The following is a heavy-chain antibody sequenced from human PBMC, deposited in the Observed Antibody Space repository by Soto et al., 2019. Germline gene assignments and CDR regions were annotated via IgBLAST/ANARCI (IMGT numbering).Heavy chain of an antibody. V-gene: IGHV3-66*01. Sequence: GGSLRLSCAASGFTVSRMSWIRQAPGKGLDWVSVIYSDFGTSYTDSVKGRFSISRDNSKNTLYLQMNSLRVEDTALYYCAKDRGRYCSGGTCYLFDSWGQGALVTVS. CDR3: AKDRGRYCSGGTCYLFDS. CDR2: IYSDFGT. D-gene: IGHD2-15*01. J-gene: IGHJ4*02. CDR1: GFTVSR.